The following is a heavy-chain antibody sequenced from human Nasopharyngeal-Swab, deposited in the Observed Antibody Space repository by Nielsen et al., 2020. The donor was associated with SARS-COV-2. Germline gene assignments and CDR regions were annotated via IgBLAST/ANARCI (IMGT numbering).Heavy chain of an antibody. Sequence: PTLVKPTETLTLTCTVSGFSLSNARMGVSWICQPPGKALEWLAHIFSNDEKSYSTSLKSRLTISKDTSKSQVVLTMTNMDPVDTATYYCARITMIVMGMDVWGQGTTVTVSS. CDR3: ARITMIVMGMDV. J-gene: IGHJ6*02. V-gene: IGHV2-26*01. CDR2: IFSNDEK. D-gene: IGHD3-22*01. CDR1: GFSLSNARMG.